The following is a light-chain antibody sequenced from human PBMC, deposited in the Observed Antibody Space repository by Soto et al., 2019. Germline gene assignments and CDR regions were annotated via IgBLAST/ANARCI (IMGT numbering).Light chain of an antibody. V-gene: IGKV3-11*01. CDR3: QQRQYWPPIP. CDR2: DTS. CDR1: QTVGTN. J-gene: IGKJ5*01. Sequence: ESVSAQYPGTSSLSREKTATLACRAIQTVGTNFLAWYQQKPGQAPRLLIYDTSNRATGVPARFSGSGSGTDFTLTISSLEPEDCAIYYCQQRQYWPPIPFGQGTRLEIK.